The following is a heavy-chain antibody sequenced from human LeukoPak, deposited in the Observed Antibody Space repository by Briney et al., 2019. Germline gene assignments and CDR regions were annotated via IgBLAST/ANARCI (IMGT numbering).Heavy chain of an antibody. D-gene: IGHD4-17*01. V-gene: IGHV3-7*01. Sequence: GGYLRLSCAASGFTFSSYWMSWVRQAPGKGLEWVANIKQDGSEKYYVDSVKGRFTISRDNAKNSLYLQMNSLRAEDTAVYYCARDFPTVTTAGTFDIWGQGTMVTVSS. CDR3: ARDFPTVTTAGTFDI. CDR1: GFTFSSYW. CDR2: IKQDGSEK. J-gene: IGHJ3*02.